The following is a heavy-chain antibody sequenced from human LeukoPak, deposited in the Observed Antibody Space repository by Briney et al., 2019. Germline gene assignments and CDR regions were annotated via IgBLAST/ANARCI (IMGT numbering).Heavy chain of an antibody. CDR2: IYPGDSDT. V-gene: IGHV5-51*01. Sequence: GESLQISCQGSGYRFTSYWIGWVRQMPGKGLEWMGLIYPGDSDTRYSPSFQGQVTISADKSISTAYLQWSSLKASDTAMYYCARLNGVSIFGAGYYGMDVWGQGTTVTVSS. J-gene: IGHJ6*02. CDR1: GYRFTSYW. D-gene: IGHD3-3*01. CDR3: ARLNGVSIFGAGYYGMDV.